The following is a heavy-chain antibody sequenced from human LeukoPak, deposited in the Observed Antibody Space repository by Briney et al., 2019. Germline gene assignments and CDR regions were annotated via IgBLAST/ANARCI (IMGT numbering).Heavy chain of an antibody. D-gene: IGHD6-13*01. CDR3: AAEDAQYSTY. CDR2: IIPIFGTA. V-gene: IGHV1-69*05. Sequence: SVKVSCKASGGTFSSYAISWVRQAPGQGLEWMGGIIPIFGTANYAQKFQERVTITRDMSTSTAYMELSSLRSEDTAVYYCAAEDAQYSTYWGQGTLVTVSS. CDR1: GGTFSSYA. J-gene: IGHJ4*02.